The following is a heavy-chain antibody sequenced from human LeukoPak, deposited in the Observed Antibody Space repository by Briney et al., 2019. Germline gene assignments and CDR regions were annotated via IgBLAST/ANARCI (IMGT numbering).Heavy chain of an antibody. J-gene: IGHJ4*02. CDR1: GGSISGSSYH. CDR3: ARHRSTVLGGTLRIFDY. Sequence: SETLSLTCTVSGGSISGSSYHWGWIRQSPGKGLEWIGSINYSGTTYYNPSLKSRVTISVDTSKNQFSLKVSSVTAADTAVYYCARHRSTVLGGTLRIFDYWGQGTLVTVSS. V-gene: IGHV4-39*01. D-gene: IGHD1-26*01. CDR2: INYSGTT.